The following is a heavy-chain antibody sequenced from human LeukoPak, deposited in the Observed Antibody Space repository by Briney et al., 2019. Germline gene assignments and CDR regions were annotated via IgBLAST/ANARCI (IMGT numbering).Heavy chain of an antibody. CDR2: IYYSGTT. V-gene: IGHV4-59*01. CDR3: ARGVYIAAAQYGY. J-gene: IGHJ4*02. D-gene: IGHD6-13*01. CDR1: GGSISSYY. Sequence: PSETLSLTCTVSGGSISSYYWSWIRQPPGKGLEWIGYIYYSGTTNYNPSLKSRVTISVDTSKNQFSLKLSSVTAADTAVYYCARGVYIAAAQYGYWGQGTLVTVST.